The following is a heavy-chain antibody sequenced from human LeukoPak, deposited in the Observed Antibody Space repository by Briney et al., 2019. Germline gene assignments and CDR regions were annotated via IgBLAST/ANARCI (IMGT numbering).Heavy chain of an antibody. D-gene: IGHD1-26*01. CDR3: ARDTNVVGASGLDY. CDR1: GYSISSGYY. CDR2: IYHSGST. Sequence: SETLSLTCTVSGYSISSGYYWGWIRQPPGKGLEWIGSIYHSGSTYYNPSLKSRATISVDTSKNQFSLKLSSVTAADTAVYYCARDTNVVGASGLDYWGQGTLVTVSS. J-gene: IGHJ4*02. V-gene: IGHV4-38-2*02.